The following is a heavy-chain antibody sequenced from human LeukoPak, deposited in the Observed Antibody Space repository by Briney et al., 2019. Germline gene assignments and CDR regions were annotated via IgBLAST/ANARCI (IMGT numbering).Heavy chain of an antibody. CDR2: IQYSGST. J-gene: IGHJ4*02. Sequence: SETLSLTCTVSGGSISIYYWNWIRQPPGKGLEWIGNIQYSGSTNYNPSLKSRVTISRDTSKNQFSLKLSSVTAADTAVYYCARSLKNSYGYFDYWGQGTLVTVSS. V-gene: IGHV4-59*12. D-gene: IGHD5-18*01. CDR1: GGSISIYY. CDR3: ARSLKNSYGYFDY.